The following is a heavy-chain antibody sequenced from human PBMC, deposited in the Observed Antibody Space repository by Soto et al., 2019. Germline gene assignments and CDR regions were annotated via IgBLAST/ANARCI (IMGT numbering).Heavy chain of an antibody. CDR1: GFTFSSYA. CDR2: ISGSGGTT. V-gene: IGHV3-23*01. CDR3: AKFFVETGGSSGWPWSFHY. J-gene: IGHJ4*02. Sequence: EVQLLESGGGLVQPGRSLRLSCAASGFTFSSYAMSWVRQATGKGLEWVSAISGSGGTTYYADSVKGRFTISRDNSKNTLFLQMNSLRAEDTAVYYCAKFFVETGGSSGWPWSFHYWGQGTLVTVSS. D-gene: IGHD6-25*01.